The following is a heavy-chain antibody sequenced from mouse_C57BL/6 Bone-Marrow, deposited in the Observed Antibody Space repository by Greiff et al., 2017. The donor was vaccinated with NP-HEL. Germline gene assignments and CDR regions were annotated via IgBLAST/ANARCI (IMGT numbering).Heavy chain of an antibody. J-gene: IGHJ3*01. D-gene: IGHD2-4*01. CDR2: ISSGGSYT. Sequence: DVKLVESGGDLVKPGGSLKLSCAASGFTFSSYGMSWVRQTPDKRLEWVATISSGGSYTYYPDSVKGRFTISRDNAKNTLYLQMSSLKSEDTAMYYCARHDDYDGFAYWGQGTLVTVSA. V-gene: IGHV5-6*02. CDR3: ARHDDYDGFAY. CDR1: GFTFSSYG.